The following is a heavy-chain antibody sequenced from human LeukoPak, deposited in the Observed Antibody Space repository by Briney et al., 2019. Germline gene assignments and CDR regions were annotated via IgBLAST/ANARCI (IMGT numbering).Heavy chain of an antibody. J-gene: IGHJ4*02. CDR1: GDSISSYY. Sequence: SATLSLTCNVSGDSISSYYWTWIRQPAGKGLQWIGRIFTSGSTSYNPSLKSRLTISLDISKNQFSLKLTSVTAADTAVYYCARGIRGLGGAFYLDLWGQGTLVTVSS. CDR3: ARGIRGLGGAFYLDL. D-gene: IGHD3-3*02. V-gene: IGHV4-4*07. CDR2: IFTSGST.